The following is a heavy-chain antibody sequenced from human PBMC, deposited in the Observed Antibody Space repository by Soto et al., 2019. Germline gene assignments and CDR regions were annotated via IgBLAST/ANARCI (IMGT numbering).Heavy chain of an antibody. CDR3: ARDRRYSYGQHPYYFDY. J-gene: IGHJ4*02. CDR2: ISAYNGNT. D-gene: IGHD5-18*01. V-gene: IGHV1-18*01. CDR1: GYTFTSYG. Sequence: QVQLVQSGAEVKKPGASVKVSCKASGYTFTSYGISWVRQAPGQGLEWMGWISAYNGNTNYAQKLQGRVTMTPDTSKSTADMELRSLRSEDTAVYYCARDRRYSYGQHPYYFDYWGQGTLVTVSS.